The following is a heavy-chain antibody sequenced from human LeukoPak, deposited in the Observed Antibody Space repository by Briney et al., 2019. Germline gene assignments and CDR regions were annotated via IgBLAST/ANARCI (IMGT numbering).Heavy chain of an antibody. CDR1: GGSFSGYY. Sequence: SETLSLTCAVYGGSFSGYYWSWIRQPPGKGLEWIGEINHSGSTNYNPSLKSRVTISVDTSKNQFSLKLSSVTAADTAVYYCASRWAVLNSSGWYGRVYSFDYWGQGTLVTVSS. CDR3: ASRWAVLNSSGWYGRVYSFDY. J-gene: IGHJ4*02. CDR2: INHSGST. V-gene: IGHV4-34*01. D-gene: IGHD6-19*01.